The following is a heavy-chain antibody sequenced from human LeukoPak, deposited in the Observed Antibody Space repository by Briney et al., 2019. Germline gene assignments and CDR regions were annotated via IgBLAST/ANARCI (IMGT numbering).Heavy chain of an antibody. CDR2: ISSSSSRI. V-gene: IGHV3-48*01. Sequence: PGGSLRLSCAASGFTFDDYAMHWVRQAPGKGLEWASYISSSSSRIYHADSVKGRFTISRDNAKNSLYLQMNSLRAEDTAVYYCAREYCGGDCYSALDYWGQGTLVTVSS. CDR3: AREYCGGDCYSALDY. J-gene: IGHJ4*02. CDR1: GFTFDDYA. D-gene: IGHD2-21*01.